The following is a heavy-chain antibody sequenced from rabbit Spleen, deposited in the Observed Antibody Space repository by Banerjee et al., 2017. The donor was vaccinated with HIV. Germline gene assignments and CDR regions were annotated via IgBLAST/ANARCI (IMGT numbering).Heavy chain of an antibody. D-gene: IGHD4-2*01. CDR1: GFSFSSSYW. CDR2: IVTSSDAS. J-gene: IGHJ4*01. CDR3: ARAVGSAWYYSL. V-gene: IGHV1S45*01. Sequence: LEESGGGLVQPEGSLALTCTASGFSFSSSYWICWVRQAPGKGLEWIACIVTSSDASYYASWAKGRFTISKTSSTTVTLQMTSLTAADTATYFCARAVGSAWYYSLWGPGTLVTVS.